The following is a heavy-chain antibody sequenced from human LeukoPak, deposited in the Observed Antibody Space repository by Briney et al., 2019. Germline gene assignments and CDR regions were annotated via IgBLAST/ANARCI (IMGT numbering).Heavy chain of an antibody. J-gene: IGHJ4*02. CDR2: IYHSGST. CDR1: GGSISSSNYY. V-gene: IGHV4-39*07. D-gene: IGHD3-22*01. CDR3: ARDRPYDSSGGGFDY. Sequence: SETLPLTCTVSGGSISSSNYYWGWIRQPPVKGLEWIGSIYHSGSTYYNPSLKSRVTISVDTSKNQFSLKLSSVTAADTAVYYCARDRPYDSSGGGFDYWGQGTLVTVSS.